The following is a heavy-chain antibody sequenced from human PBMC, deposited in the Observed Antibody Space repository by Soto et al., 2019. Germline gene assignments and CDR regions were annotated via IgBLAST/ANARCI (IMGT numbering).Heavy chain of an antibody. CDR3: ASGQASYDSSGHGAFDI. CDR1: GGSISSGGYY. J-gene: IGHJ3*02. CDR2: IYYSGST. V-gene: IGHV4-31*03. Sequence: SETLSLTCTVSGGSISSGGYYWSWIRQHPGKGLEWIGYIYYSGSTYYNPSLKSRVTISVDTSKNQFSLKLSSVTAADTAVYYCASGQASYDSSGHGAFDIWGQGTMVTVSS. D-gene: IGHD3-22*01.